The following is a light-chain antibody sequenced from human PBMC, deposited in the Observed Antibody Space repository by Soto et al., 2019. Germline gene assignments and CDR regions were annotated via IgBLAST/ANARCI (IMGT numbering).Light chain of an antibody. CDR3: QQRST. V-gene: IGKV3-11*01. CDR1: QSVSSY. Sequence: EIVLTQSPATLSLSPGERATLSCRASQSVSSYLAWYQQKPGQAPRLLIYDASNRATGIPARFSGSGSGTDVTLTISSLEPEYFAVYYCQQRSTFGGGPKVEIK. J-gene: IGKJ4*01. CDR2: DAS.